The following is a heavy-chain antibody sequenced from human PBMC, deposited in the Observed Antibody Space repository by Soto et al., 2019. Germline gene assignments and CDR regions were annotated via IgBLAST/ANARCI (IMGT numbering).Heavy chain of an antibody. Sequence: QVQLVQSGGEVKRPWASVKVSCKTSGYTFSNYGITWVRQAPGQPLEWLGWISLYSDGTNYAQKFQGRVSMTTDTSTTTAYMELRSLRSDDTAVYYCARVVPGAEAWFSPWGQGTLVTVSS. D-gene: IGHD2-2*01. CDR1: GYTFSNYG. V-gene: IGHV1-18*01. CDR2: ISLYSDGT. J-gene: IGHJ5*02. CDR3: ARVVPGAEAWFSP.